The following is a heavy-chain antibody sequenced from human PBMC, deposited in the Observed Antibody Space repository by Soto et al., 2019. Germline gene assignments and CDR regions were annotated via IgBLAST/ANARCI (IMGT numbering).Heavy chain of an antibody. CDR1: GYSFSVYN. D-gene: IGHD3-16*01. V-gene: IGHV1-2*02. J-gene: IGHJ4*02. CDR2: INPNSGGT. Sequence: QVQLVQSGAEVKKPGASVKLSCKASGYSFSVYNIHWVRQAPGQGLEWMGWINPNSGGTNSAQKFQGRVTMTRDMSISTAYMELSRLRSDDTAVYYCATEGDYYWGQGTLVTVSS. CDR3: ATEGDYY.